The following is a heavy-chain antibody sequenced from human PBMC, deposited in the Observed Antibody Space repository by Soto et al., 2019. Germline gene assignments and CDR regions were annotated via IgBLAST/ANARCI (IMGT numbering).Heavy chain of an antibody. V-gene: IGHV1-18*01. CDR2: ISAYNGNT. Sequence: ASVKVSCKASGYTFTSYGISWVRQAPGQGLEWMGWISAYNGNTNYAQKLQGRVTMTTDTSTSTAYMELRSLRSDDTAVYYCAGLRVTTDPPHWFDRLRQVPLVTVCS. D-gene: IGHD3-22*01. CDR3: AGLRVTTDPPHWFDR. J-gene: IGHJ5*02. CDR1: GYTFTSYG.